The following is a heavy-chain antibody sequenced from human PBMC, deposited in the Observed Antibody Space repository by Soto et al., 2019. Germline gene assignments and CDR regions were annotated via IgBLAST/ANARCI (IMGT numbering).Heavy chain of an antibody. Sequence: PRASVKVSCKASGYTFTGYYMHWVRQAPGQGLEWMGWINPNSGGTNYAQKFQGRVTMTRDTSISTAYMELSRLRSDDTAVYYCARDGITAARDFDYWGQGTLVTVSS. D-gene: IGHD6-6*01. V-gene: IGHV1-2*02. CDR3: ARDGITAARDFDY. J-gene: IGHJ4*02. CDR2: INPNSGGT. CDR1: GYTFTGYY.